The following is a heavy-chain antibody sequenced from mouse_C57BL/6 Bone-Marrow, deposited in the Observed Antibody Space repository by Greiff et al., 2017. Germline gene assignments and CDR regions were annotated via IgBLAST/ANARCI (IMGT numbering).Heavy chain of an antibody. V-gene: IGHV1-82*01. Sequence: QVQLQQSGPELVKPGDSVKISCKASGYAFSSSWLNWVKQRPGKGIEWIGRIYPGSGATNYNGKFTGKATLTANKSSSTAYMQLSSLKSEDSAVYFCANFYDRFAYCGQGTLVTVSA. CDR1: GYAFSSSW. D-gene: IGHD2-12*01. CDR2: IYPGSGAT. CDR3: ANFYDRFAY. J-gene: IGHJ3*01.